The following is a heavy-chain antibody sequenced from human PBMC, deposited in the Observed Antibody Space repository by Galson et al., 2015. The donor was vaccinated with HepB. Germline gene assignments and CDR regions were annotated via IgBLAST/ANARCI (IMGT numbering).Heavy chain of an antibody. V-gene: IGHV4-39*01. Sequence: ETLSLTCTVSGGSIRSTSDYWIWIRQTPGKGMEWIGSIYYTGRTFYNPALKSRVTTSVDASKNEVSLKVRSMTAADTGAYFCARQPYINGWLYWYFDVWGRGTLVTVSS. D-gene: IGHD6-19*01. J-gene: IGHJ2*01. CDR2: IYYTGRT. CDR1: GGSIRSTSDY. CDR3: ARQPYINGWLYWYFDV.